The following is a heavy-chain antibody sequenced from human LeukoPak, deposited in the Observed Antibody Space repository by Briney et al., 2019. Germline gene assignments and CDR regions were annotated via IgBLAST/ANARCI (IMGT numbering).Heavy chain of an antibody. V-gene: IGHV3-21*01. J-gene: IGHJ6*02. Sequence: GRSLRLSCAASGFTFSRYGMHWVRQAPGKGLEWVSSISSSSGYIYYADSVRGRFTISRDNAKNSLYLQMNSLRAEDTAVYYCASLDIVVVVAATHHYGMDVWGQGTTVTVSS. CDR1: GFTFSRYG. CDR3: ASLDIVVVVAATHHYGMDV. D-gene: IGHD2-15*01. CDR2: ISSSSGYI.